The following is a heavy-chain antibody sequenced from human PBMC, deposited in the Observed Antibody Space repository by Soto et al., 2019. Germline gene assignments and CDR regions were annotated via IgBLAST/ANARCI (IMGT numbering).Heavy chain of an antibody. CDR3: ARDTYYYGSGSYGVFDF. D-gene: IGHD3-10*01. J-gene: IGHJ3*01. Sequence: QVQLVQSGAEVKKPGASVKVSCKASGYTFNSYGFSWLRQAPGQGLEWMGWISAYNGNTNYAQKLQGRVTMTTDTYTNTVYRELRSLRSDDTAVYYCARDTYYYGSGSYGVFDFWGQGTMVTVSS. CDR1: GYTFNSYG. V-gene: IGHV1-18*01. CDR2: ISAYNGNT.